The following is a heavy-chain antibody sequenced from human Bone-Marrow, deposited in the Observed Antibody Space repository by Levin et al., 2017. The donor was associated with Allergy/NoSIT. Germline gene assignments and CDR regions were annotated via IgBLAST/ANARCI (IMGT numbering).Heavy chain of an antibody. CDR3: AKDQVYGAAADYFDY. CDR1: GLTFSNYG. D-gene: IGHD4-17*01. CDR2: IASDGKDK. V-gene: IGHV3-30*18. Sequence: GGSLRLSCAASGLTFSNYGMHWVRQAPGKGLEWVAVIASDGKDKHLADSVRGRFTISRDNSKNTVYLEMNSLRAEDTAVYHCAKDQVYGAAADYFDYWGQGTLVSVSS. J-gene: IGHJ4*02.